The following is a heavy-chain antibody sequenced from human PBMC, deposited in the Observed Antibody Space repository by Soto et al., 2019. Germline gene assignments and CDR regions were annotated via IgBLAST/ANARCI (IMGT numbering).Heavy chain of an antibody. V-gene: IGHV1-69*06. J-gene: IGHJ6*02. D-gene: IGHD3-3*01. Sequence: QVQLVQSGAEVKKPGSSVKVSCKASGGTFSSYAISWVRQAPGQGLEWMGGIIPIFGTANYAQKFQGRVTITAEKSTSTAYMELSSLRSEDTAVYYCARDDGNDFWSGYYSYYGMDVWGQGTTVTVSS. CDR2: IIPIFGTA. CDR1: GGTFSSYA. CDR3: ARDDGNDFWSGYYSYYGMDV.